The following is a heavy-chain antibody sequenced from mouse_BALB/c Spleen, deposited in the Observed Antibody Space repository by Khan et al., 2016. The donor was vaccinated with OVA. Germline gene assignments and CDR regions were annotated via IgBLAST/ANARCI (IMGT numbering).Heavy chain of an antibody. J-gene: IGHJ2*01. CDR1: GFSLTSNG. CDR3: AKLRVFYFDY. Sequence: VELVESGPGLVAPSQSLSITCTVSGFSLTSNGVSWVRQPPGKGLEWLGVIWGDGSINYHSVLKSRLSISKDNSKSQVFLKLNRLQTDDTATYYCAKLRVFYFDYWGQGTTLTVSS. V-gene: IGHV2-3*01. CDR2: IWGDGSI.